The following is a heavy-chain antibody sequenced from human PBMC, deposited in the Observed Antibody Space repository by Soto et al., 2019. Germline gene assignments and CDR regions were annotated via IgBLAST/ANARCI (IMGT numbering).Heavy chain of an antibody. Sequence: QVQLVESGGGVVQPGRSLRLSCAASGFTFSSYVMHWVRQAPGKGLEWVAIISYDGNNKYYADSVKGRFTISRDNSKNTLDLQRKGLRAEDTAVYYGARAGCDGGSCYTLVGLRYGMDVWGQWATVTVSS. CDR3: ARAGCDGGSCYTLVGLRYGMDV. D-gene: IGHD2-15*01. J-gene: IGHJ6*02. CDR1: GFTFSSYV. CDR2: ISYDGNNK. V-gene: IGHV3-30-3*01.